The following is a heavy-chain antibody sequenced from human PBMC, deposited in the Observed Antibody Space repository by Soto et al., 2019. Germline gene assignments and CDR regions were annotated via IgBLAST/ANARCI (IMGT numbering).Heavy chain of an antibody. CDR3: AHCSVGVANF. J-gene: IGHJ4*02. CDR1: GFSLSTRDVG. V-gene: IGHV2-5*02. CDR2: IYWDDDK. D-gene: IGHD1-26*01. Sequence: QITLNESGPTLVKPTQTLTLTCTFSGFSLSTRDVGVGWIRQPPGKALEWLGVIYWDDDKRYSPSLKSRLTITKDTSKNQVVLRMTKMDPVDTATYYCAHCSVGVANFWGQGTLVTVSS.